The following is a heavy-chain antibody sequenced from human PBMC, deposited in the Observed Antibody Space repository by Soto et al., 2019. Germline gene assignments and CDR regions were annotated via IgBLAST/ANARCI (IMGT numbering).Heavy chain of an antibody. CDR2: INHSGSA. J-gene: IGHJ5*02. D-gene: IGHD1-26*01. CDR1: GGSFSGYI. Sequence: SETLSLTCDVYGGSFSGYIWTWIRQTPGKGLQWIGQINHSGSANYNPSLKSRVTISVHTSKSQFSLELSSVTAADTAVYYCAQGLINGSDSSGAWFYLCSWGRGPQVTVS. CDR3: AQGLINGSDSSGAWFYLCS. V-gene: IGHV4-34*01.